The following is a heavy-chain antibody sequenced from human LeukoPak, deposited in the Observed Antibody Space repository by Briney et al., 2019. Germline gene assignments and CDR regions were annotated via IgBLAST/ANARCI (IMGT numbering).Heavy chain of an antibody. V-gene: IGHV3-48*01. J-gene: IGHJ4*02. D-gene: IGHD1-26*01. CDR1: GFTFSSYS. CDR2: ISSSSSTI. CDR3: ARDTIFYSGSYNRGFDY. Sequence: LPGGTLRLSCAASGFTFSSYSMNWVRQAPGKGLEWVSYISSSSSTIYYADSVKGRFTISRDNAKNSLYLQMNSLRAEDTAVYYCARDTIFYSGSYNRGFDYWGQGTLVTVSS.